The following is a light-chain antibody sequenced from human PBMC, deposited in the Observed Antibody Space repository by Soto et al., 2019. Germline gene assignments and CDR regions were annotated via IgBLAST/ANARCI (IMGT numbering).Light chain of an antibody. CDR3: QQYLNWIT. CDR2: GAS. V-gene: IGKV3-15*01. J-gene: IGKJ4*01. Sequence: EIVMTQSPATLSVSPGERATLSCRASQSVSSNLVWYQQKPGQAPRLLIYGASTRATGIPARFGGSRSGTAFTLTISSLQSEDFAVYYCQQYLNWITFGGGTKVEIK. CDR1: QSVSSN.